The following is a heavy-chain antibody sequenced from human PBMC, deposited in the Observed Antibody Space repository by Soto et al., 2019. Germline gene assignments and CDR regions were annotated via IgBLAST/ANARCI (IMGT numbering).Heavy chain of an antibody. CDR2: LYYSGST. J-gene: IGHJ4*02. CDR1: GGSISSSSYY. V-gene: IGHV4-39*01. CDR3: ARRSGGFDY. Sequence: QLQLQESGPGLVKPSETLSLTCTVSGGSISSSSYYWGWIRQPPGKGLEWIGSLYYSGSTYYNPSLKGRVTLSVDTSKNPFSLKLSSVTAADTAVYYCARRSGGFDYWGQGTLVTVSS. D-gene: IGHD3-10*01.